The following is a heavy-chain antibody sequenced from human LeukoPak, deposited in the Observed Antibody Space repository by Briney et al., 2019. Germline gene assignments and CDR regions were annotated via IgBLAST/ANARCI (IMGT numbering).Heavy chain of an antibody. CDR1: GFTFSSYA. J-gene: IGHJ4*02. Sequence: GGSLRLSCTASGFTFSSYAMNWVRQAPGKGLEWVSGIGAGGTFTYYADSVKGRFTISRDNSRNTLYLQMNSLRADDTAVYYCAKDPDYTTYGYYFDYWGQGTLVTVSS. V-gene: IGHV3-23*01. CDR3: AKDPDYTTYGYYFDY. CDR2: IGAGGTFT. D-gene: IGHD4-11*01.